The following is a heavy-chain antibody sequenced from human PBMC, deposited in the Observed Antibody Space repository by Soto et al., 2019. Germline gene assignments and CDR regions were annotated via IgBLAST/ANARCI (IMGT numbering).Heavy chain of an antibody. V-gene: IGHV4-59*01. CDR1: GGSISSYY. CDR3: ARAASIAARPDWFDP. D-gene: IGHD6-6*01. CDR2: IYYSEST. Sequence: SETLSLTCTVSGGSISSYYWSWIRQPPGKGLEWIGYIYYSESTNYNPSLKSRVTISVDTSKNQFSLKLSSVTAADTAVYYCARAASIAARPDWFDPWGQGTLVTVSS. J-gene: IGHJ5*02.